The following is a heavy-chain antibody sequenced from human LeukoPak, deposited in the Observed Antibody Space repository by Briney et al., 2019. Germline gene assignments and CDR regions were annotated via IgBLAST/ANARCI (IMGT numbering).Heavy chain of an antibody. CDR1: GYTFTSYG. D-gene: IGHD3-10*01. CDR3: ARVFSPYGSGSYSD. J-gene: IGHJ4*02. Sequence: ASVKASCKASGYTFTSYGISWVRQATGQGLEWMGWISAYDGNTNYAQKLQGRVTMTTDTSTSTAYMELRSLRSDDTAVYYCARVFSPYGSGSYSDWGQGTLVTVSS. CDR2: ISAYDGNT. V-gene: IGHV1-18*04.